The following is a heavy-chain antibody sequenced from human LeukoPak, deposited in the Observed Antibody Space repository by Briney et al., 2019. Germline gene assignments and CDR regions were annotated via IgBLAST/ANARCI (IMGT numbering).Heavy chain of an antibody. CDR3: AREMGYYDSSGYYSDAFDI. CDR2: INPNSGGT. J-gene: IGHJ3*02. V-gene: IGHV1-2*02. D-gene: IGHD3-22*01. CDR1: GYTFTGYY. Sequence: ASVKVSCKASGYTFTGYYMHWVRQAHGQGLEWMGWINPNSGGTNYAQKFQGRVTMTRDTSISTAYMELSRLRSDDTAVYYCAREMGYYDSSGYYSDAFDIWGQGTMVTVSS.